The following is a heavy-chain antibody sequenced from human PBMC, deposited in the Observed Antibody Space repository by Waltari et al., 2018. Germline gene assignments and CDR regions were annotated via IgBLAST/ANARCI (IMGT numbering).Heavy chain of an antibody. CDR1: GFTLSSYA. D-gene: IGHD5-12*01. CDR3: AKDLWLPHDY. V-gene: IGHV3-23*01. CDR2: ISNSGGTT. J-gene: IGHJ4*02. Sequence: EVQLLESGGGLVQHGGSLRLSCAASGFTLSSYAMSWVGQAPGNGLEWVSDISNSGGTTYYADSVKGRFTISRDNSKNTMYLQMNSLRVEDTAVYYCAKDLWLPHDYWGQGTLVTVSS.